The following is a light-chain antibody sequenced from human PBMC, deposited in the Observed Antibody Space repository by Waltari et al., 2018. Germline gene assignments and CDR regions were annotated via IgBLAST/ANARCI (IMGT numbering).Light chain of an antibody. CDR2: EVN. Sequence: QSALTQPASVSASPGQSITISCTGTGSDVGGYKYVSWYQQHPGKAPKLMIYEVNNRPSWISHRFSGSKSANTASLTISGLQAEDEADYYCASYTNTPTCLFGGGTKLTVL. CDR1: GSDVGGYKY. J-gene: IGLJ3*02. V-gene: IGLV2-14*01. CDR3: ASYTNTPTCL.